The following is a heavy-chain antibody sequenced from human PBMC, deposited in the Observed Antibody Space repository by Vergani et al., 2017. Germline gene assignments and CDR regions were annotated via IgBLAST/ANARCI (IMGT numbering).Heavy chain of an antibody. V-gene: IGHV1-69*04. J-gene: IGHJ6*03. Sequence: QVQLVQSGAEVKKPGSSVKVSCKASGGTFSSYAISWVRQAPGQGLEWMGRIIPILGIANYAQKFQGRVTITADKSTSKDYMELSSLRSEDTAVCYCAGYEMEPENDYDDMEVWGKGP. CDR2: IIPILGIA. D-gene: IGHD1-14*01. CDR1: GGTFSSYA. CDR3: AGYEMEPENDYDDMEV.